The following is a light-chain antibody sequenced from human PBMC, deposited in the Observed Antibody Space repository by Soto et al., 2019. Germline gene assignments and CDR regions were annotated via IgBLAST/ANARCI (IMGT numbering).Light chain of an antibody. Sequence: EIVLTQSPGTLSLSPGERATLSCRASQLGVTSYLHWYQHKPGQAPRLLISGALTRATGVPDRFSGSGSGTDFTLTISRLEPEDCAVYYCQLFGRSPTFGPVTKVDIK. J-gene: IGKJ3*01. CDR3: QLFGRSPT. CDR2: GAL. V-gene: IGKV3-20*01. CDR1: QLGVTSY.